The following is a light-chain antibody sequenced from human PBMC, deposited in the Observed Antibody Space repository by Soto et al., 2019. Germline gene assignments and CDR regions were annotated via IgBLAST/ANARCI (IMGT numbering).Light chain of an antibody. Sequence: EIVLTQSPDTLSLSPGERATLSCRASQSVDNYLAWYQQRPGQAPRLLIYDASNRASGIPARFSGSGSGTDFTLTISRLEPEDFAVYYCQQYGSSPRLFGQGTKVDVK. J-gene: IGKJ1*01. CDR1: QSVDNY. CDR2: DAS. CDR3: QQYGSSPRL. V-gene: IGKV3-20*01.